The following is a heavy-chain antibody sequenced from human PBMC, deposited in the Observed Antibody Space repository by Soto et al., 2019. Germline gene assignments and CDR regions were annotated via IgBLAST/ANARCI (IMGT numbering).Heavy chain of an antibody. Sequence: QVQLVQSGAEVKKPGSSVKVSRKTSGGTFSTYSIVWVRQAPGEGLEWMGGIIPIFGTANYAQKFHDRVTITADKSTNTAFMELSSLKSEDTAMYYCASSSGNNYGVGTNYYFDYWGQGTLVTVSS. D-gene: IGHD1-26*01. CDR1: GGTFSTYS. CDR3: ASSSGNNYGVGTNYYFDY. CDR2: IIPIFGTA. V-gene: IGHV1-69*06. J-gene: IGHJ4*02.